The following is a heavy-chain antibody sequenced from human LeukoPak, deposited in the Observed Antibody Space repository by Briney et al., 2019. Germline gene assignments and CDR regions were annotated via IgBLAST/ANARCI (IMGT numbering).Heavy chain of an antibody. V-gene: IGHV3-30*03. D-gene: IGHD3-3*01. CDR3: ARDQEDFWSGYYKY. CDR1: GFTFSSYG. J-gene: IGHJ4*02. CDR2: ISYDGSNK. Sequence: GGSLRLSCAASGFTFSSYGMHWVRQAPGKGLEWVAVISYDGSNKYYADSVKGRFTISRDNSKNTLYLQMNSLRAEDTAVYYCARDQEDFWSGYYKYWGQGTLVTVSS.